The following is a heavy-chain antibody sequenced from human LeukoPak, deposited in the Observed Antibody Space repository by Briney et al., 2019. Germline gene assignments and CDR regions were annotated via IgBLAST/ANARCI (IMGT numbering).Heavy chain of an antibody. J-gene: IGHJ3*02. CDR1: GGSISSYY. Sequence: PSETLSPTCTVSGGSISSYYWSWIRQPPGKGLEWIGYIYYSGSTNYNPSLKSRVTISVDTSKNQFSLKLSSVTAADTAVYYCARSRDGYNSNAFDIWGQGAMVTVSS. V-gene: IGHV4-59*01. CDR2: IYYSGST. CDR3: ARSRDGYNSNAFDI. D-gene: IGHD5-24*01.